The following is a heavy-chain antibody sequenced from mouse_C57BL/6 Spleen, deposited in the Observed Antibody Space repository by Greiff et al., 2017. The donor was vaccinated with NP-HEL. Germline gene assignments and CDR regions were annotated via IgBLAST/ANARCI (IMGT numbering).Heavy chain of an antibody. V-gene: IGHV5-9*01. J-gene: IGHJ2*01. CDR3: ARHITTVEGFDY. D-gene: IGHD1-1*01. CDR1: GFTFSSYT. CDR2: ISGGGGNT. Sequence: EVMLVESGGGLVKPGGSLKLSCAASGFTFSSYTMSWVRQTPEKRLEWVATISGGGGNTYYPDSVKGRFTISRDNAKNTLYLQMSSLRSEDTALYYCARHITTVEGFDYWGQGTTLTVSS.